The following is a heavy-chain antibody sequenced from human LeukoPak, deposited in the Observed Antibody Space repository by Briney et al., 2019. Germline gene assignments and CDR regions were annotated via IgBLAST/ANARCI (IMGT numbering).Heavy chain of an antibody. V-gene: IGHV3-21*01. CDR3: ARDGLLTGYLDY. CDR2: ISSSSSYI. Sequence: PGGSLRLSCAASGLTFSSYSMNWVRQAPGKGLEWVSSISSSSSYIYYADSVKGRFTISRDNAKNSLYLQMNSLRAEDTAVYYCARDGLLTGYLDYWGQGTLVTVSP. J-gene: IGHJ4*02. D-gene: IGHD3-9*01. CDR1: GLTFSSYS.